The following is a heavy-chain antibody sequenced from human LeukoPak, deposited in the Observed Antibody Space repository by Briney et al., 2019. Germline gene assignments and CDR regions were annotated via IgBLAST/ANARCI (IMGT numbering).Heavy chain of an antibody. V-gene: IGHV4-34*01. CDR1: GGSFSGYY. Sequence: SETLSLTCAVYGGSFSGYYWSWIRQPPGKGLEWIGEINHSGSTNYNPSLKSRVTISVDTSKNQFSLKLSSVTAAVTAVYYCARARTGYCSSTRCRSYFDYWGQGTLVTVSS. J-gene: IGHJ4*02. CDR3: ARARTGYCSSTRCRSYFDY. CDR2: INHSGST. D-gene: IGHD2-2*03.